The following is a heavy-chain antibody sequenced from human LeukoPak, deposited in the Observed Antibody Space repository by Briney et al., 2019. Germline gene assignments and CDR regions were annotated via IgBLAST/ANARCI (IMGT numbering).Heavy chain of an antibody. V-gene: IGHV4-59*01. J-gene: IGHJ4*02. D-gene: IGHD3-10*01. Sequence: SETLSLTCTVSGASISSYYWSWIRQPPGKGLEWIGDIYYSGSIKYNPSLQSRVTISVDMSKNQFSLRLSSVTAADTAVYFCVRDRELTYWGQGILVTVSP. CDR1: GASISSYY. CDR2: IYYSGSI. CDR3: VRDRELTY.